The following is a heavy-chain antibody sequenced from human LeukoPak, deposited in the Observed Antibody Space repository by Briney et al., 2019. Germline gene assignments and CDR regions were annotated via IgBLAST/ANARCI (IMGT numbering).Heavy chain of an antibody. D-gene: IGHD4-23*01. V-gene: IGHV1-18*01. Sequence: ASVKVSCKASGYTFTSYGISWVRQAPGQGLEWMGWISAYNGNTNYAQKLQGRVTMTTDTSTSTTYMELRSLRSDDTAVYYCATYRWGVDFDYWGQGTLVTVSS. CDR1: GYTFTSYG. CDR3: ATYRWGVDFDY. J-gene: IGHJ4*02. CDR2: ISAYNGNT.